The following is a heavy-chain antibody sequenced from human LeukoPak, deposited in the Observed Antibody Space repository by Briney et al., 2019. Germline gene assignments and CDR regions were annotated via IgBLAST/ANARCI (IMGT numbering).Heavy chain of an antibody. CDR3: ARGDQRLWFGSGNYMDV. CDR1: GGSFSGYF. CDR2: IHHSGST. V-gene: IGHV4-34*01. J-gene: IGHJ6*03. Sequence: PSETLSLTCAVYGGSFSGYFWSWIRQPPGKGLERIGEIHHSGSTHSNPSLKSRVTISVDTSKNQFSLKLSSVPAADTAVYYCARGDQRLWFGSGNYMDVWGKGTTVTVSS. D-gene: IGHD3-10*01.